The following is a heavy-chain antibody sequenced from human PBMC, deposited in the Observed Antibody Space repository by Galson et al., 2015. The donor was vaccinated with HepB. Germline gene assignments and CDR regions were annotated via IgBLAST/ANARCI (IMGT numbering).Heavy chain of an antibody. CDR3: ARDLRYSNPDTYYYYYGMDV. D-gene: IGHD4-11*01. J-gene: IGHJ6*02. CDR1: GFTFSSYW. Sequence: SLRLSCAASGFTFSSYWMSWVRQAPGKGLEWVANIKQDGSEKYYVDSVKGRFTISRDNAKNSLYLQMNSLRAEDTAVYYCARDLRYSNPDTYYYYYGMDVWGQGTTVTVSS. V-gene: IGHV3-7*01. CDR2: IKQDGSEK.